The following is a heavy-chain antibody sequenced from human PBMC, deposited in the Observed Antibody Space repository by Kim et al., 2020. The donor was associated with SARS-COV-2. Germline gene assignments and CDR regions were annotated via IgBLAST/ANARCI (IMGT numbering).Heavy chain of an antibody. CDR3: AKDLPPYSSGWYVAFDI. Sequence: VKGRFPISRDNSKNTLYMQMNSLRAADTAVYYCAKDLPPYSSGWYVAFDIWGQGTMVTVSS. J-gene: IGHJ3*02. D-gene: IGHD6-19*01. V-gene: IGHV3-23*01.